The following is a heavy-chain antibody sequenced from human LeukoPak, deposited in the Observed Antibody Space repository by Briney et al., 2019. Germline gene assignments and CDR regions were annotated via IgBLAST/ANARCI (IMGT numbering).Heavy chain of an antibody. CDR2: IWYDGSNE. CDR1: GFTFSSYA. J-gene: IGHJ4*02. D-gene: IGHD3-10*01. CDR3: ARGRLSMVRAPFDY. Sequence: GGSLRLSCAASGFTFSSYAMHWVRQAPGKGPEWVAVIWYDGSNEYYGDSVKGRFTISRDNSKNTLYLQMNSLRAEDTAVYYCARGRLSMVRAPFDYWGQGALVTVSS. V-gene: IGHV3-33*08.